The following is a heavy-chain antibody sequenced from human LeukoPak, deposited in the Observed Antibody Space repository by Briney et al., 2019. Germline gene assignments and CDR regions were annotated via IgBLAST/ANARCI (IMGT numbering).Heavy chain of an antibody. D-gene: IGHD3-10*01. J-gene: IGHJ4*02. CDR2: IYYSGST. CDR1: GGSISSSSYY. Sequence: SETLSLTCTVSGGSISSSSYYWGWIRQPPGKGLEWIGSIYYSGSTYYNPSLKSRVTISVDTSKIQFSLKLSSVTAADTAVYYCARVLDYYGSGSYYISLFDYWGQGTLVTVSS. CDR3: ARVLDYYGSGSYYISLFDY. V-gene: IGHV4-39*07.